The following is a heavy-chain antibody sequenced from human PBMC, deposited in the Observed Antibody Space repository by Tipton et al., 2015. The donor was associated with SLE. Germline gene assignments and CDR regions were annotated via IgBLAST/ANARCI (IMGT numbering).Heavy chain of an antibody. CDR1: GYSLSSGYY. J-gene: IGHJ3*02. D-gene: IGHD4-17*01. CDR2: HYHSGST. Sequence: TLSLTCAVSGYSLSSGYYWCCIRQPPGKWLAWIGSHYHSGSTSYNPPLTRRVTISVNTSKNQFSLKLCFVTAADTAVYYCARDLTYGDYLLGAFDIWSRGTMVTVSS. CDR3: ARDLTYGDYLLGAFDI. V-gene: IGHV4-38-2*02.